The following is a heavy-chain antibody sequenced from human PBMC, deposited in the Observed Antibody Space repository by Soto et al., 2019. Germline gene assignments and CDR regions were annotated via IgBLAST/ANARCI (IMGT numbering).Heavy chain of an antibody. CDR2: INPNSGGT. CDR1: GYTFTGYY. V-gene: IGHV1-2*02. Sequence: VASVKVSCKASGYTFTGYYMHWVRQAPGQGLEWMGWINPNSGGTNYAQKFRGRVTMTRDTSISTAYMELSRLRSDDTAVYYCARTYSGSYYVSNWFDPWGQGTLVTVSS. D-gene: IGHD1-26*01. J-gene: IGHJ5*02. CDR3: ARTYSGSYYVSNWFDP.